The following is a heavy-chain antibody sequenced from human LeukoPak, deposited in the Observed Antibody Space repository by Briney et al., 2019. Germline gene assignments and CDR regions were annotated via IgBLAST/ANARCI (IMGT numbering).Heavy chain of an antibody. CDR3: AKGSGSGWYGWFAP. D-gene: IGHD6-19*01. Sequence: GGSLRLSCAASGFTFSSYAMSWVRQPPGKGLEWVSTIDASGGATYYADSEKGRFTISRDNSKNTFYLQMNSLRAEDTAVYFCAKGSGSGWYGWFAPWGQGTLVTVSS. V-gene: IGHV3-23*01. J-gene: IGHJ5*02. CDR1: GFTFSSYA. CDR2: IDASGGAT.